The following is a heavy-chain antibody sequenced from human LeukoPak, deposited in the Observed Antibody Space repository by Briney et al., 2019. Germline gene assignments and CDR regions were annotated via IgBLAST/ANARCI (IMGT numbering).Heavy chain of an antibody. CDR3: ARGPSIAARCDAFDI. CDR2: ISSSGNTI. V-gene: IGHV3-48*03. D-gene: IGHD6-6*01. J-gene: IGHJ3*02. CDR1: EFTFTRYE. Sequence: GGSLRLSCAASEFTFTRYELNWVRQAPGKGLEWVSYISSSGNTISYADSVKGRFTISRDNAKNSLYLQVISLRAEDTAVYYCARGPSIAARCDAFDIWGQGTMVTVSS.